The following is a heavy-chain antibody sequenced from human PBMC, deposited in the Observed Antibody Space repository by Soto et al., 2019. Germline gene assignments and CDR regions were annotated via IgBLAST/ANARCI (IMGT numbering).Heavy chain of an antibody. V-gene: IGHV4-31*03. CDR3: ASGRFDFWSGYSYNWFDP. Sequence: SETLSLTCTVSGGSISSGGYYWSWIRQHPGKGLEWIGYIYYSGSTYYNPSLKSRVTISVDTSKNQFSLKLSSVTAADTAVYYCASGRFDFWSGYSYNWFDPWGQGTLVTVSS. CDR2: IYYSGST. J-gene: IGHJ5*02. D-gene: IGHD3-3*01. CDR1: GGSISSGGYY.